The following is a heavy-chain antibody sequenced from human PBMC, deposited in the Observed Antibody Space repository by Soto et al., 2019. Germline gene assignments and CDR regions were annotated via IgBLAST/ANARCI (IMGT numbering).Heavy chain of an antibody. CDR3: ARESEDLTSNFDY. V-gene: IGHV3-21*06. J-gene: IGHJ4*02. CDR2: ISSTTNYI. CDR1: GFTFTRYS. Sequence: PGGSLRLSCAASGFTFTRYSMNWVRQAPGKGLEGVSSISSTTNYIYYGDSMKGRFTISRDNAKNLLYLEMNSLRADDTAVYYCARESEDLTSNFDYWGQGTLVTVSS.